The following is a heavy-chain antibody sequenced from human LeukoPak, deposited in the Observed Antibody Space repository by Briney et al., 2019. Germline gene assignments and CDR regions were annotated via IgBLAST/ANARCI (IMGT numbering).Heavy chain of an antibody. D-gene: IGHD2-2*01. J-gene: IGHJ3*02. CDR2: ISYDGSNK. V-gene: IGHV3-30-3*01. CDR1: GFTFSSYA. Sequence: GRSLRLSRAASGFTFSSYAMHWVRQAPGTGLEWVAVISYDGSNKYYADSVKGRFTISRDNSKNTLYLQMNSLRAEDTAVYYCAREDIVVVPAAMSLAFDIWGQGTMVTVSS. CDR3: AREDIVVVPAAMSLAFDI.